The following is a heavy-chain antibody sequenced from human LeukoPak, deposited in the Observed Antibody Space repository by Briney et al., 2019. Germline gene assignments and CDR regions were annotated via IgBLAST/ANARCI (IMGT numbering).Heavy chain of an antibody. Sequence: PSETLSLTCTVSGGSINYYYWSWIRQPPGKGLEWIGEIGHNGTTNYNPSLKGRVTISLDTSKNQFSLKLTSVTAADTAVYYCARPSGGTPFKRFDYWGEGTLVTVSS. V-gene: IGHV4-34*01. CDR2: IGHNGTT. D-gene: IGHD1-14*01. CDR3: ARPSGGTPFKRFDY. J-gene: IGHJ4*02. CDR1: GGSINYYY.